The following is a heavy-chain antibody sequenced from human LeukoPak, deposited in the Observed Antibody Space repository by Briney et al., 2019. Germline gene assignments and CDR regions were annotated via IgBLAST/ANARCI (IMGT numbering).Heavy chain of an antibody. D-gene: IGHD3/OR15-3a*01. CDR2: INHSGST. V-gene: IGHV4-34*01. CDR1: GGSFSGYY. J-gene: IGHJ6*02. CDR3: ARAPMDEDYYYGMDV. Sequence: SETLSLTCAVYGGSFSGYYWSWIRQPPGKGLEWIGEINHSGSTNYNPSLKSRVTISVDTSKNQVSLKLSSVTAADTAVYYCARAPMDEDYYYGMDVWGQGTTVTVSS.